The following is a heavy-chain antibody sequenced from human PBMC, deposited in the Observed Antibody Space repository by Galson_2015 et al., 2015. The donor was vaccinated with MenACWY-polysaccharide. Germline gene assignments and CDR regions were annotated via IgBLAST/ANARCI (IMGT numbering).Heavy chain of an antibody. V-gene: IGHV3-30-3*01. CDR3: ARDYCGRTGCSSMDV. CDR2: ISYDATNK. CDR1: GFTFSSYA. D-gene: IGHD3/OR15-3a*01. Sequence: SLRLSCAASGFTFSSYAIHWVRQAPGKGLEWVAVISYDATNKYYRDSVKGRVTLSRDNSKNTVFLEMNSLRAEDTCVYYCARDYCGRTGCSSMDVWGQGTTVTDSS. J-gene: IGHJ6*02.